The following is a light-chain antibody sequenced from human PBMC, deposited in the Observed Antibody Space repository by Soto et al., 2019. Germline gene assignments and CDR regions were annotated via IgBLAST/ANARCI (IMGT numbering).Light chain of an antibody. V-gene: IGKV3D-15*01. CDR2: GAS. CDR3: QQYNNWPPVFT. J-gene: IGKJ3*01. Sequence: EIMMTQSPATLSVSLGERATLFCRASQNVRSNLAWYQQKPGQAPRLLIHGASSRATGIPDRFSGSGFGTECTLTINSLQSEDFAVYYCQQYNNWPPVFTFGPGTKVEI. CDR1: QNVRSN.